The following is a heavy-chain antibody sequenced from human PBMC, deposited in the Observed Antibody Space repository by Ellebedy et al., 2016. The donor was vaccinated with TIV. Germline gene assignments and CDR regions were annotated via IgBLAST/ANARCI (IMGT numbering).Heavy chain of an antibody. CDR1: GFTFIDYA. D-gene: IGHD2-8*01. CDR2: INGRGDRT. V-gene: IGHV3-23*01. Sequence: GESLKISXAASGFTFIDYAINWVRQSPGKGLEWVSSINGRGDRTYYADSVKGRFTISRDNSKNVIYLQMNSLRVEDTAVYYCARDWQWAFDPWGQGTLVTVSS. CDR3: ARDWQWAFDP. J-gene: IGHJ5*02.